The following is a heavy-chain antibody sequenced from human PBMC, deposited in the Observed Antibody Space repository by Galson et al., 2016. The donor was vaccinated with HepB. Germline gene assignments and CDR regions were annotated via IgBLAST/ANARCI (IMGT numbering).Heavy chain of an antibody. CDR3: ARDAGGRWYPYNWFDP. J-gene: IGHJ5*02. Sequence: SLRLSCAASGFTFRTYSMNWVRQAPGKGLEWVSSISSSSSYIYYADSVKGRFTISRDNAKNSLYLQMNSLRAEDTAVYHCARDAGGRWYPYNWFDPWGQGTLVTVSS. D-gene: IGHD6-13*01. V-gene: IGHV3-21*01. CDR1: GFTFRTYS. CDR2: ISSSSSYI.